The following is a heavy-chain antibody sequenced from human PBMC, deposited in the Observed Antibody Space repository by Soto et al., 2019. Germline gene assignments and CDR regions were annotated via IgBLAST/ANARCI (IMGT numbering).Heavy chain of an antibody. CDR2: IYYSGST. CDR3: ARVGCSGGSCYSYWYFDL. CDR1: GGSISSGDYY. D-gene: IGHD2-15*01. Sequence: QVQLQESGPGLVKPSQTLSLTCTVSGGSISSGDYYWSWIRQPPGKGLEWIGYIYYSGSTYYNPSLKSRVTISVDTSKHQFSLKLSSVTAADTAVYYCARVGCSGGSCYSYWYFDLWGRGTLVTVSS. V-gene: IGHV4-30-4*01. J-gene: IGHJ2*01.